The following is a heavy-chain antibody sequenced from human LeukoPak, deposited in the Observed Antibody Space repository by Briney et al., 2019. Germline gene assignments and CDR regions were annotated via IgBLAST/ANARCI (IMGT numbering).Heavy chain of an antibody. D-gene: IGHD6-13*01. CDR2: ISAYNGNT. Sequence: ASVKVSCKASGYTFTSYGISWVRQAPGQGLEWMGWISAYNGNTNYAQKLQGRVTMTTDTSTNTAYMELRSLRSDGTAVYYCASTAAGDYFDYWGQGTLVTVSS. J-gene: IGHJ4*02. CDR3: ASTAAGDYFDY. CDR1: GYTFTSYG. V-gene: IGHV1-18*01.